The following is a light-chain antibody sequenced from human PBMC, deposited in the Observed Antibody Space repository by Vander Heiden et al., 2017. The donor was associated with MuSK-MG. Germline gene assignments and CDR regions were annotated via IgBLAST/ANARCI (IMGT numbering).Light chain of an antibody. CDR2: DIS. CDR3: SSYTSSSPVV. CDR1: SSDVGGYYY. J-gene: IGLJ2*01. V-gene: IGLV2-14*01. Sequence: QSAPTQPASVSGSPGQASTISCTGTSSDVGGYYYLPWYQPDPGQDPKLHFYDISNRPSGVSNRFSGSKSSNTASLTISGLQAEEEADYYCSSYTSSSPVVFGEGTKLTVL.